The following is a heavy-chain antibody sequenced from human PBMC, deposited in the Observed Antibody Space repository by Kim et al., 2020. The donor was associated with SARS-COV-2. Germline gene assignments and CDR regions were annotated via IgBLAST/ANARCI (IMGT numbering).Heavy chain of an antibody. Sequence: SETLSLTCTVSGGSISSSSYYWGWIRQPPGKGLEWIGSIYYSGSTYYNPSLKSRVTISVDTSKNQFSLKLSSVTAAATAVYYCARDFRFSGFSWAYWGQGTLVTVSS. CDR3: ARDFRFSGFSWAY. V-gene: IGHV4-39*07. J-gene: IGHJ4*02. CDR2: IYYSGST. CDR1: GGSISSSSYY. D-gene: IGHD3-3*02.